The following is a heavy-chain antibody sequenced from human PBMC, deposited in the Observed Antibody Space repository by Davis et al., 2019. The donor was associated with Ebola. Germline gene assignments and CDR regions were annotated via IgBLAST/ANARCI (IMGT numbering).Heavy chain of an antibody. CDR3: AKAQWYSSGWYGSRDYYYYGMDV. V-gene: IGHV3-23*01. CDR1: GFTFSSYA. Sequence: PGGSLRLSCAASGFTFSSYAMSWVRQAPGKGLEWVSAISGSGGSTYYADSVKGRFTISRDNSKNTLYLQMNSLRAEDTAVYYCAKAQWYSSGWYGSRDYYYYGMDVWGQGTTVTVSS. D-gene: IGHD6-19*01. CDR2: ISGSGGST. J-gene: IGHJ6*02.